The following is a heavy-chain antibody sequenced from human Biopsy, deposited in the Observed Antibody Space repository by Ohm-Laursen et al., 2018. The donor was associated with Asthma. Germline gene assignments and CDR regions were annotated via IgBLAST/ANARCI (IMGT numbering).Heavy chain of an antibody. CDR2: VSSDGHNK. CDR3: ARQSGQDYGDSSGFDI. Sequence: SLRLSCTAAGFVFSQCGMHWVRQGPGKGLEWVALVSSDGHNKYYEDSVKGRFTISRDNSRNRLYLQINRLTVEDSAVYLCARQSGQDYGDSSGFDIWGQGTKVAVSS. V-gene: IGHV3-30*03. D-gene: IGHD3-22*01. J-gene: IGHJ3*02. CDR1: GFVFSQCG.